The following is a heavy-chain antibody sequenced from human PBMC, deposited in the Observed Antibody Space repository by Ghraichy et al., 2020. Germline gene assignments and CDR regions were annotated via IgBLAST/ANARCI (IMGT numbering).Heavy chain of an antibody. D-gene: IGHD1-26*01. CDR2: IYYSGST. CDR1: GGSISSSSYY. J-gene: IGHJ4*02. V-gene: IGHV4-39*01. CDR3: SRRGRWELLRYFDY. Sequence: SETLSLTCTVSGGSISSSSYYWGWIRQPPGKGLEWIGSIYYSGSTYYNPSLKSRVTISVDTSKNQFSLKLSSVTAADTAVYYCSRRGRWELLRYFDYWGQGTRVTVSS.